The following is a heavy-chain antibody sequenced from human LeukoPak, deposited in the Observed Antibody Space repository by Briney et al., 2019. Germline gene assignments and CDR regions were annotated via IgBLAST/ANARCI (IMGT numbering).Heavy chain of an antibody. Sequence: PGGSLRLSCAASGFTFSSYAMHWVRRAPGKGLEWVSLISWNGARIHYGDSVKGRFTISRDNSKNSLYLQMNSLRTEDTALYYCVKDLVAASENVRGWYPMDYWGQGTLVTVSS. CDR2: ISWNGARI. J-gene: IGHJ4*02. V-gene: IGHV3-43*01. CDR3: VKDLVAASENVRGWYPMDY. CDR1: GFTFSSYA. D-gene: IGHD6-19*01.